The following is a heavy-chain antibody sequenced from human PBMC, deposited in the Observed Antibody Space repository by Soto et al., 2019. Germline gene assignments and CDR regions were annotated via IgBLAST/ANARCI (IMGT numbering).Heavy chain of an antibody. V-gene: IGHV3-23*01. CDR1: GFTFSSYA. D-gene: IGHD2-15*01. CDR2: ISGSGGST. CDR3: AKVRSRGVVVATTAL. J-gene: IGHJ4*02. Sequence: GGSLRLSCAASGFTFSSYAMSWVRQAPGKGLEWVSAISGSGGSTYYADSVKGRFTISRDNSKNTLYLQMNSLRAEDTAVYYCAKVRSRGVVVATTALWGQGTLVTVSS.